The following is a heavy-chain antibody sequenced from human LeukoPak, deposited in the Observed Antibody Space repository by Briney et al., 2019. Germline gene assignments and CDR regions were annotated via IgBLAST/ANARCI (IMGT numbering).Heavy chain of an antibody. CDR2: ISDTGST. CDR1: GGSISSYS. D-gene: IGHD2-21*01. CDR3: ARPDSHLSAFDI. Sequence: TPSETLSLTCSASGGSISSYSWSWIRQPPGKGLEWIAYISDTGSTKYSPSPRSRLSISMDKSKNMFSLKQNYVTTADTAVYYCARPDSHLSAFDIWGQGTRVTVS. J-gene: IGHJ3*02. V-gene: IGHV4-59*08.